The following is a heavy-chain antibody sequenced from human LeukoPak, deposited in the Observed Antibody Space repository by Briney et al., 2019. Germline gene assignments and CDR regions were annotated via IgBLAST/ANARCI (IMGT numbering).Heavy chain of an antibody. D-gene: IGHD3-9*01. CDR1: GFTFSSYD. CDR3: AKDGPSYNILTGFRRTSAYYFDY. J-gene: IGHJ4*02. CDR2: IRYDGSNK. V-gene: IGHV3-30*02. Sequence: GGSLRLSCAASGFTFSSYDIHWVRQAPGKGLEWVAFIRYDGSNKYYADSVRGRFTISRDNSKNTLYLQMNSLRAEDTAVYFCAKDGPSYNILTGFRRTSAYYFDYWGQGTLVTVSS.